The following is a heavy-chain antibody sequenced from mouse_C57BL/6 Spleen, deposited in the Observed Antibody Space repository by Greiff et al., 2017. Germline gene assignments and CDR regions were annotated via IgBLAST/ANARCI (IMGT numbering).Heavy chain of an antibody. CDR3: ARDEGPYYYGD. V-gene: IGHV5-4*01. CDR2: ISDGGSYT. J-gene: IGHJ2*01. Sequence: EVKLMESGGGLVKPGGSLKLSCAASGFTFSSYAMSWVRQTPEKRLEWVATISDGGSYTYYPDNVKGRFTISRDNAKNNLYLQMSHLKSEDTAMYYCARDEGPYYYGDRGKGTTLTVST. CDR1: GFTFSSYA.